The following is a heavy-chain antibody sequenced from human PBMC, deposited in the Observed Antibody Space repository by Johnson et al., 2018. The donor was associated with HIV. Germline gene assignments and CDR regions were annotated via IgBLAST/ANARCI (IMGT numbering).Heavy chain of an antibody. J-gene: IGHJ3*02. CDR2: ISWDGGST. D-gene: IGHD6-19*01. Sequence: QLVESGGGLVQPGGSLRLSCAASGFTFDHYAMHWVRQGPGKGLEWVSLISWDGGSTYYGDSLKGRFTISRDNSNNSLYLQMNSLRSEDTALYYCAKGGLGHTDAFDIWGQGTMVTVSS. CDR3: AKGGLGHTDAFDI. CDR1: GFTFDHYA. V-gene: IGHV3-43*01.